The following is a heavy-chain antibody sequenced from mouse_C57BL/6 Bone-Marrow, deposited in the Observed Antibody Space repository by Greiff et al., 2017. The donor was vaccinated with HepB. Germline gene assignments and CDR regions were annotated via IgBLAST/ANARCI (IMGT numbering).Heavy chain of an antibody. CDR1: GFTFTDYY. Sequence: DVKLVESGGGLVQPGGSLSLSCAASGFTFTDYYMSWVRQPPGKALEWLGFIRNKANGYTTEYSVSVKGRFTISRDNSQSILYLQMNALRAEDSATYYCARSIYDGYYVGYWGQGTTLTVSS. CDR2: IRNKANGYTT. J-gene: IGHJ2*01. D-gene: IGHD2-3*01. V-gene: IGHV7-3*01. CDR3: ARSIYDGYYVGY.